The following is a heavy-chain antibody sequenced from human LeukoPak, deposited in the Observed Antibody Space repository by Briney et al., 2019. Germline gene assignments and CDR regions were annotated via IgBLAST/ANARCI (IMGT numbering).Heavy chain of an antibody. Sequence: SQTLSLTCTLSGGSIINGDYYWSWIRQPPGKGLEWIGYIYDDGSTYYNPSLKSRVTISIDTSKNQFSLNLRSVTAAGTAVYYCARLTGSGEVFDSWGQGTLVTVSS. CDR1: GGSIINGDYY. J-gene: IGHJ4*02. D-gene: IGHD1-14*01. CDR2: IYDDGST. CDR3: ARLTGSGEVFDS. V-gene: IGHV4-30-4*01.